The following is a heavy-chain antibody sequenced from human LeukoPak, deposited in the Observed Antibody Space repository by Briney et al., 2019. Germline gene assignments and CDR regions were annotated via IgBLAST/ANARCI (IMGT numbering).Heavy chain of an antibody. V-gene: IGHV4-4*07. J-gene: IGHJ3*02. CDR1: GGSISSYY. Sequence: SETLSLTCTVSGGSISSYYWSWIRQPAGKGLEWIGRIYTSGSTNYNPSPKSRVTMSVDTSKNQCSLKLSSVTAADTAVYYCARDGGYSYGDDAFDIWGQGTMVTVSS. CDR3: ARDGGYSYGDDAFDI. CDR2: IYTSGST. D-gene: IGHD5-18*01.